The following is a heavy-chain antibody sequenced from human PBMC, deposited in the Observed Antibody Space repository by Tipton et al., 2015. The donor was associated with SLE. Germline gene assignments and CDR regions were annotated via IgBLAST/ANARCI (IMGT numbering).Heavy chain of an antibody. V-gene: IGHV4-39*07. Sequence: TLSLTCTVSGGSITTGPYYWGWIRQPPGKGLEWIGSVYYSGNTYYNPSLKSRFTMSFNTSKNQFSLKLTSVTAADTAVYYCARDGAVDVIAVNFDYWGQGSLVTVSS. CDR1: GGSITTGPYY. J-gene: IGHJ4*02. CDR2: VYYSGNT. CDR3: ARDGAVDVIAVNFDY. D-gene: IGHD6-19*01.